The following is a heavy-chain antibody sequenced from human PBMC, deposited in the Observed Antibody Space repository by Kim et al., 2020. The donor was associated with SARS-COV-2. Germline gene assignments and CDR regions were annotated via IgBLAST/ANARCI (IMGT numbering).Heavy chain of an antibody. J-gene: IGHJ2*01. CDR2: IKQDGSEK. Sequence: GGSLRLSCAASGFTFSSYWMSWVRQAPGKGLEWVANIKQDGSEKYYVDSVKGRFTISRDNAKNSLYLQMNSLRAEDTAVYYCARWAGNTMIVVVHWYFDLWGRGTLVTVSS. CDR1: GFTFSSYW. V-gene: IGHV3-7*03. CDR3: ARWAGNTMIVVVHWYFDL. D-gene: IGHD3-22*01.